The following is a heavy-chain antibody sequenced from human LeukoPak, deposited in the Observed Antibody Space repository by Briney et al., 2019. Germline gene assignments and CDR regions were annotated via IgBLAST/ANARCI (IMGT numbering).Heavy chain of an antibody. V-gene: IGHV1-18*01. CDR2: ISAYNGNT. CDR3: ARSPLQYSSRRRSFDY. CDR1: GYTFTSYG. Sequence: ASVKVSCKASGYTFTSYGISWVRQAPGQGLEWMGWISAYNGNTNYAQKLQGRVTMTTDTSTSTAYMELRSLRSDDTAVYYCARSPLQYSSRRRSFDYWGQGTLVTVSS. D-gene: IGHD6-6*01. J-gene: IGHJ4*02.